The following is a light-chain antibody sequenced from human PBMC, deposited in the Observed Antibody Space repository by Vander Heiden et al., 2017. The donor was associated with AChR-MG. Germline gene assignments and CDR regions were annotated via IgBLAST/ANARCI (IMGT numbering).Light chain of an antibody. Sequence: DIQMTQSPSTLSASVGDRVTITCRASQNIINWLAWYQQKPGKAPKLLIYRSSSLQTGVPSRFSGSGSGTEFTLTISSLQPDDSATYYCQQEKSYPYSFGQRTKLDIK. CDR1: QNIINW. CDR2: RSS. V-gene: IGKV1-5*03. J-gene: IGKJ2*03. CDR3: QQEKSYPYS.